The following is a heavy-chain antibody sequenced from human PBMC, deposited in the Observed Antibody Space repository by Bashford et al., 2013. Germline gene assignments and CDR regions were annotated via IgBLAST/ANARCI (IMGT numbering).Heavy chain of an antibody. Sequence: VDSGGSLRLSCAASGFTITSLAMTWVRQAPRKGLEWVASISDTGHSGYYATSVRGRFTISRDNANKSLYLQMNSLRAEDTAVYYCAKDRDDYGDPDAFNIWGQGTMVTVSS. CDR2: ISDTGHSG. D-gene: IGHD4-17*01. CDR1: GFTITSLA. J-gene: IGHJ3*02. V-gene: IGHV3-23*01. CDR3: AKDRDDYGDPDAFNI.